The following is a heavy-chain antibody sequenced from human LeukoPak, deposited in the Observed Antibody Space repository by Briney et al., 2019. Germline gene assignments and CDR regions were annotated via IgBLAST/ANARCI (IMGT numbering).Heavy chain of an antibody. D-gene: IGHD1-26*01. Sequence: SETLSLTCVVSGGSISTYYWNWIRQSPGKGLEWIGNIYDRGGTNYSPSLKGRVIKSLDMSKNQFSLKLNSVTAADTAVYYCARGEAGRSWFDPWGQGTLVTVSS. CDR1: GGSISTYY. CDR3: ARGEAGRSWFDP. J-gene: IGHJ5*02. V-gene: IGHV4-59*01. CDR2: IYDRGGT.